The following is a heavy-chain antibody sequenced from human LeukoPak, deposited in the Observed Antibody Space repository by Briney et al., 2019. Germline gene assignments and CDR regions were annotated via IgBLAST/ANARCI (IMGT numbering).Heavy chain of an antibody. CDR3: ARIPPGGSGPPDY. Sequence: ASLKLSCKASGYTFTSYDINWVRQATGQGLEWVGWMSPNSGNTAYAQKFQGRVTITRNNSISTPSMEMSSLRAEDTAVYYCARIPPGGSGPPDYWGQGTLVTVSS. CDR2: MSPNSGNT. D-gene: IGHD2-15*01. CDR1: GYTFTSYD. J-gene: IGHJ4*02. V-gene: IGHV1-8*03.